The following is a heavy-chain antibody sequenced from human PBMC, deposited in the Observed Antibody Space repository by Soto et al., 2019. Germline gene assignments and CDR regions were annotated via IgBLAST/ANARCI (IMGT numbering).Heavy chain of an antibody. CDR2: ILNDGSNR. D-gene: IGHD3-10*01. V-gene: IGHV3-33*01. CDR3: AGGDEYSGNGMDV. J-gene: IGHJ6*02. CDR1: GFTFSNYG. Sequence: QVQLVESGGGVVQPGRSLRLSCAASGFTFSNYGMHWVRQAPGKGLEWVAVILNDGSNRYHADSVKDRFTMPRDNSKKNMYLQMNRLRAEDTAVYFLAGGDEYSGNGMDVWGQGTTVTVS.